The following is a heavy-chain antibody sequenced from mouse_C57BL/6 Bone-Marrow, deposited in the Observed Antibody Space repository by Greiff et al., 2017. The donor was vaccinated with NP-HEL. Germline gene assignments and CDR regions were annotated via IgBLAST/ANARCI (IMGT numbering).Heavy chain of an antibody. V-gene: IGHV1-26*01. Sequence: EVQLQQSGPELVKPGASVKISCKASGYTFTDYYMNWVKQSHGKSLEWIGDINPNNGGTSYNQKFKGKATLTVDKSSSTAYMELRSLTSEDSAVYYCARRGGSYYFDYWGQGTTLTVSS. CDR2: INPNNGGT. J-gene: IGHJ2*01. CDR1: GYTFTDYY. CDR3: ARRGGSYYFDY.